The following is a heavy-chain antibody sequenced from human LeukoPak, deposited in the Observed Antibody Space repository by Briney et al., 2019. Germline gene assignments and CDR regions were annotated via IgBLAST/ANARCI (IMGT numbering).Heavy chain of an antibody. J-gene: IGHJ1*01. CDR2: IYYSGRT. CDR3: ARRRYYDGSGYLE. V-gene: IGHV4-39*01. D-gene: IGHD3-22*01. Sequence: SETLSLTCSVSGDSVSRSDSYWDWIRQPPGKGLEWIGTIYYSGRTYYSPSLKSRVTMSVDPSNNQFSLDLRSVTAADTAVYYCARRRYYDGSGYLEWGQGTLLSVSS. CDR1: GDSVSRSDSY.